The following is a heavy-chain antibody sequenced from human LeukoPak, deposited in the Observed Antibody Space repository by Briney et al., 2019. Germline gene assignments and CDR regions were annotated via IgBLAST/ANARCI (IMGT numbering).Heavy chain of an antibody. CDR2: ISAYNGKT. CDR1: GYTFISYG. Sequence: GASVKVSCKASGYTFISYGINWVRQAPGQGLEWMAWISAYNGKTNYAEKVQGRVTMTTDTSTSTAYMELRSLRSDETAVYYCARGPGGRSGYYPLEDYYYYYYMDVWGKGTTVTVSS. V-gene: IGHV1-18*01. D-gene: IGHD3-22*01. CDR3: ARGPGGRSGYYPLEDYYYYYYMDV. J-gene: IGHJ6*03.